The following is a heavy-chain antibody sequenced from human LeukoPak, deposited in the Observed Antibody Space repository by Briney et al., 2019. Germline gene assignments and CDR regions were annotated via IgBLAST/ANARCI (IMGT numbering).Heavy chain of an antibody. V-gene: IGHV5-51*01. D-gene: IGHD2-2*01. J-gene: IGHJ4*02. CDR3: GRLGYCGSTSCYDVYYFDY. CDR2: MHGGDSRL. Sequence: GESLKISCQSSGYRFTDYWIGWVRQMPGRGLEWMGIMHGGDSRLRYSPSFQGQVTMSVDKSSGTAYLQWSSLKASDTAMYYCGRLGYCGSTSCYDVYYFDYWGQGTLVTVSS. CDR1: GYRFTDYW.